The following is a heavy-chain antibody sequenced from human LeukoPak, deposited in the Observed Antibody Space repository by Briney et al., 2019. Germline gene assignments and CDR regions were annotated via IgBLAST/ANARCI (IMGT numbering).Heavy chain of an antibody. J-gene: IGHJ4*02. CDR1: GDSISSGDYY. Sequence: PSETLSLTCNVSGDSISSGDYYWSWIRQHPGKGLEWIAYVYHSGSAYYNPSLKSRVTISVDTSKNQFPLKMSSVTAADTAVYYCARGTYNTVTAFAHWGQGTLVTVSS. V-gene: IGHV4-31*03. CDR3: ARGTYNTVTAFAH. D-gene: IGHD2-21*02. CDR2: VYHSGSA.